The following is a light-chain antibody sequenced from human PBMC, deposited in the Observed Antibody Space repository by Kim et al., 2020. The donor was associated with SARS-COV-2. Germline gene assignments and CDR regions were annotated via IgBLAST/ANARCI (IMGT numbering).Light chain of an antibody. CDR2: GKN. CDR1: TRRKYY. Sequence: GQTVRITCPGDTRRKYYASWYQQMPGQAPLLVIYGKNIRTSGIPDRFSGSYSGNTASLTITGAQAEDEADYYCNSRDISGDHWVFGGGTQLTVL. J-gene: IGLJ3*02. CDR3: NSRDISGDHWV. V-gene: IGLV3-19*01.